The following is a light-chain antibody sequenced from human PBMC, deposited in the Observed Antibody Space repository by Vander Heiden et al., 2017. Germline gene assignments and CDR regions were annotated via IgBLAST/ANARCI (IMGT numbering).Light chain of an antibody. CDR2: AAS. V-gene: IGKV1-39*01. J-gene: IGKJ2*01. CDR1: QSISSY. CDR3: QQRYSTPYT. Sequence: DIQMTQSPSSLSASVGDRVTITCRASQSISSYLNWYQQKPGKAPKLLIYAASSLQSGGPSRFSGSGSGTDFTLTISRLQPEDFATYYCQQRYSTPYTFGQGTKLEIK.